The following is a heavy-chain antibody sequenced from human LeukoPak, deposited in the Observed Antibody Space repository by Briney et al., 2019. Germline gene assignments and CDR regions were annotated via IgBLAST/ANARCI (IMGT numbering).Heavy chain of an antibody. V-gene: IGHV3-23*01. CDR2: ISGSGGST. D-gene: IGHD3-16*01. CDR3: ARDVHDYVWGSRKPQYNGMDV. CDR1: GFTFSSYA. J-gene: IGHJ6*02. Sequence: GGSLRLSCAASGFTFSSYAMSWVRQAPGKGLEWVSAISGSGGSTYYADSVKGRFTISRDNSKNTLYLQMNSLRAEDTAVYYCARDVHDYVWGSRKPQYNGMDVWGQGTTVTVSS.